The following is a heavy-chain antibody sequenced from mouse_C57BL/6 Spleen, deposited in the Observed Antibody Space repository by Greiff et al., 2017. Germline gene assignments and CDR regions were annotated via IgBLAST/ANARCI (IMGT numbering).Heavy chain of an antibody. CDR1: GFTFSDYG. CDR3: ARGHYGQYTMDY. V-gene: IGHV5-17*01. CDR2: ISSGSSTI. J-gene: IGHJ4*01. Sequence: EVKLMESGGGLVKPGGSLKLSCAASGFTFSDYGMHWVRQAPEKGLEWVAYISSGSSTIYYADTVKGRFTISRDNAKNTLFLQMTSLRSEDTAMYYCARGHYGQYTMDYWGQGTSVTVSS. D-gene: IGHD1-1*01.